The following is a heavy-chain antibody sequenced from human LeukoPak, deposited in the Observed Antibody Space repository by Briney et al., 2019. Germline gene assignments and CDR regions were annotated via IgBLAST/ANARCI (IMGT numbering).Heavy chain of an antibody. V-gene: IGHV3-30*02. CDR2: IRYDGSNK. Sequence: GGSLRLSCAASGFTFSSYGMHWVRQAPGKGLEWVAFIRYDGSNKYYADSVKGRFTISRDNSKNTLYLQMNSLRAEDTAVYYCAKDRIVVVPAASDAFDTWGQGTMVTVSS. CDR1: GFTFSSYG. D-gene: IGHD2-2*01. CDR3: AKDRIVVVPAASDAFDT. J-gene: IGHJ3*02.